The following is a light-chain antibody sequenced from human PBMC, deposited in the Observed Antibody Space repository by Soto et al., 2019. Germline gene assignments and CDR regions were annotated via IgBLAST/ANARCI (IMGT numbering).Light chain of an antibody. Sequence: EIVMTQSPATLSVSPGERATLSCRASQSVSSDLAWYQQKPGQAPRLLIYGASTRATGNPARFSGSGSWTKFTLTISSLQSEDFAVYYCQHYNNWTPWTFGQGTKVEIK. J-gene: IGKJ1*01. CDR3: QHYNNWTPWT. CDR2: GAS. V-gene: IGKV3-15*01. CDR1: QSVSSD.